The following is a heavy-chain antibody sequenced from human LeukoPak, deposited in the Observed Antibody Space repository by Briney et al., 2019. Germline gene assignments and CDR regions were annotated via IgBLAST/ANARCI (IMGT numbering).Heavy chain of an antibody. D-gene: IGHD1-26*01. V-gene: IGHV3-7*01. CDR1: GFTFSSYW. CDR3: ARSGRGGAFDI. CDR2: IKQDEREK. Sequence: GGSLRLSCAASGFTFSSYWMSWVRQAPGKGLEWVANIKQDEREKYYVDSVKGRFTISGDNAKNRVYLEMNSLRAEDTAVYYCARSGRGGAFDIWGHGTMVTVSS. J-gene: IGHJ3*02.